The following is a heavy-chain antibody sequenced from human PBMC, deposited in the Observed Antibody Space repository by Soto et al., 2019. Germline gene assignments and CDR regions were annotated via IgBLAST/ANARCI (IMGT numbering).Heavy chain of an antibody. D-gene: IGHD4-17*01. CDR2: ISWNSGSI. Sequence: EVQLVESGGGLVQPGRSLRLSCAASGFTFDDYAMHWVRQAPGKGLEWVSGISWNSGSIGYADSVKGRFTISRDNAKNSLYLQMNSLRAEDTALYYCAKETNDYGDPVYFDYWGQGTLVTVSS. J-gene: IGHJ4*02. CDR1: GFTFDDYA. CDR3: AKETNDYGDPVYFDY. V-gene: IGHV3-9*01.